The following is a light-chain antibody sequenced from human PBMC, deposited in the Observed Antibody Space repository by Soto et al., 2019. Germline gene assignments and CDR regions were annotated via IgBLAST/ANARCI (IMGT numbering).Light chain of an antibody. Sequence: EIVLTQSPATLSLSPGERATLSCRTSQSVINFLAWYQQKPGQAPRLLIYDAFNRATGIPARFSGSGSGTDFTLTISSLEPEDFAVYYCQQRRSWPLTFGGGTKVELK. CDR2: DAF. J-gene: IGKJ4*01. V-gene: IGKV3-11*01. CDR1: QSVINF. CDR3: QQRRSWPLT.